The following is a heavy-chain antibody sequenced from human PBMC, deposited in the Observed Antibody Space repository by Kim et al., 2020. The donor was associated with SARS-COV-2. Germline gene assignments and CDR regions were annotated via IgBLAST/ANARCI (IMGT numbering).Heavy chain of an antibody. CDR2: MNPNSGNT. CDR1: GYTFTSYD. D-gene: IGHD3-3*02. CDR3: ARADKWDHSSISSRLLYYDCGMDV. J-gene: IGHJ6*02. Sequence: ASVKVSCKASGYTFTSYDINWVRQATGQGLEWMGWMNPNSGNTGYSQKFQGRVTMTRNTSVSTAYMELSSLRSEDTAVYYCARADKWDHSSISSRLLYYDCGMDVWGQGTTDTLPS. V-gene: IGHV1-8*01.